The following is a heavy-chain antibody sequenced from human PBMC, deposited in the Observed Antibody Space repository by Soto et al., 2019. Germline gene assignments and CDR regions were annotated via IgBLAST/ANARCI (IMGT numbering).Heavy chain of an antibody. J-gene: IGHJ4*02. CDR2: SSPRGDTI. Sequence: VGSLRLSCVASGFSLANYPMNWVRQTPGKGLEWISYSSPRGDTIYYADSVEGRFTISRDNARNSLSLHMSSLRDEDSALYYCAKGPHTNVGWPYYFESWGQGVPVTVSS. CDR1: GFSLANYP. D-gene: IGHD6-19*01. CDR3: AKGPHTNVGWPYYFES. V-gene: IGHV3-48*02.